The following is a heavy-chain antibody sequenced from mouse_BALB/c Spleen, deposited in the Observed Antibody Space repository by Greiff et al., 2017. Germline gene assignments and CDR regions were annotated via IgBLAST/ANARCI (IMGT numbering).Heavy chain of an antibody. J-gene: IGHJ4*01. CDR2: ISDGGSYT. D-gene: IGHD2-2*01. CDR1: GFTFSDYY. CDR3: ARGARGYDEIYYAMDY. Sequence: EVNLVESGGGLVKPGGSLKLSCAASGFTFSDYYMYWVRQTPEKRLEWVATISDGGSYTYYPDSVKGRFTISRDNAKNNLYLQMSSLKSEDTAMYYCARGARGYDEIYYAMDYWGQGTSVTVSS. V-gene: IGHV5-4*02.